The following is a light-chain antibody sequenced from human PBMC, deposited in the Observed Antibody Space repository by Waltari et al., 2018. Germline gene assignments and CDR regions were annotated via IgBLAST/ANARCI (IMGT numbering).Light chain of an antibody. CDR2: EVS. CDR3: SSYTSSSTLYV. J-gene: IGLJ1*01. CDR1: SRDAGGYNY. V-gene: IGLV2-14*01. Sequence: QSALTQPSSVSGSPGQSRTLSCTGTSRDAGGYNYVSWYQQHPGKAPKLMIYEVSNRPSGVSNRFSGSKSGNTASLTISGLQAEDEADYYCSSYTSSSTLYVFGTGTKVTVL.